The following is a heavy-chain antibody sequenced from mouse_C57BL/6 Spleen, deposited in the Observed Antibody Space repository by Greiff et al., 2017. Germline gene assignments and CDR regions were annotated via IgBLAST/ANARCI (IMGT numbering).Heavy chain of an antibody. CDR1: GFTFSSYG. Sequence: EVQLVESGGDLVKPGGSLKLSCAASGFTFSSYGMSWVRQTPDKRLEWVATISSGGSYTYYPDSVKGRFTISRDNAKNTLYLQMSSLKSEDTAMYYCARGDYGNYDFDYWGQGTTLTVSS. D-gene: IGHD2-1*01. V-gene: IGHV5-6*01. J-gene: IGHJ2*01. CDR2: ISSGGSYT. CDR3: ARGDYGNYDFDY.